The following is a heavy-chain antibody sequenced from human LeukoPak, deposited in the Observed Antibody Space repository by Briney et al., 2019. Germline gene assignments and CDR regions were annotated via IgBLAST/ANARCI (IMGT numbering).Heavy chain of an antibody. Sequence: GGSLRLSCAASGFTFSSYSMNWVRQAPGQGLEWVSSISSSSSYIYYADSVKGRFTISRDNAKNSLYLQMNSLRAEDTAVYYCARDITMVRDVWGQGTTVTVSS. D-gene: IGHD3-10*01. V-gene: IGHV3-21*01. CDR2: ISSSSSYI. J-gene: IGHJ6*02. CDR1: GFTFSSYS. CDR3: ARDITMVRDV.